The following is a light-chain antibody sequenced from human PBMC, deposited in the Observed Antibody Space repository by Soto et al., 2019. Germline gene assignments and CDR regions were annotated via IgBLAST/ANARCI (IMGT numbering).Light chain of an antibody. J-gene: IGKJ2*01. CDR1: QRVNSNF. V-gene: IGKV3-20*01. CDR2: AAS. CDR3: QLYGSYMFT. Sequence: EVVLTQSPGPLSLSPGERVTLSCRTSQRVNSNFLSWFQQKPGQPPRLLLYAASKRAAGTPDRFSGAGSGTDFTLIISRLEPEDSAIYHCQLYGSYMFTFGQGTKVEI.